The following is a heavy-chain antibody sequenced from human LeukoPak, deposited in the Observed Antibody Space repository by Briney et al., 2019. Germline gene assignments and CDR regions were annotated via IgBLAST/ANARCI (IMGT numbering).Heavy chain of an antibody. CDR3: ARPVVVAARTLDY. CDR2: INPNSGGT. D-gene: IGHD2-15*01. Sequence: ASVKVSCKASGYTFTGYYMHWVRQAPGQGLEWMGWINPNSGGTNYAQKFQGRVTMTRDTPISTAYMELSRLRSDDTAVYYCARPVVVAARTLDYWGQRTLVTVSS. CDR1: GYTFTGYY. V-gene: IGHV1-2*02. J-gene: IGHJ4*02.